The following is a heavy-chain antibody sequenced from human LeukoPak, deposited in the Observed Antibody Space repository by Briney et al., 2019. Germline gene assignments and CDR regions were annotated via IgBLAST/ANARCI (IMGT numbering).Heavy chain of an antibody. CDR3: AVGDYYYYYYMDV. D-gene: IGHD2-21*02. V-gene: IGHV4-61*02. CDR2: IYTSGST. J-gene: IGHJ6*03. CDR1: GGSISSGSYY. Sequence: PSETLSLTCTVSGGSISSGSYYWSWIRQPAGKGLEWIGRIYTSGSTNYNPSLKSRVTISVDTSKNQFSLKLSSVTAADTAVYYCAVGDYYYYYYMDVWGKGTTVTISS.